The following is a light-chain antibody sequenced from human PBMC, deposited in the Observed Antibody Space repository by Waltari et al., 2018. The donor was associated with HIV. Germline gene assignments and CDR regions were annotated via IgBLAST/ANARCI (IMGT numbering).Light chain of an antibody. CDR2: EVN. J-gene: IGLJ6*01. CDR3: SSYAGSGNLLL. CDR1: SNDIGPYNY. Sequence: QSALTQPPAASGSPGQSVTISCTGTSNDIGPYNYVSWYQQHPDKAPRLLIYEVNKRPSGGPWRFSCSQSGNPASPNVSWLQAEDEADYYCSSYAGSGNLLLFGGGTKVTVL. V-gene: IGLV2-8*01.